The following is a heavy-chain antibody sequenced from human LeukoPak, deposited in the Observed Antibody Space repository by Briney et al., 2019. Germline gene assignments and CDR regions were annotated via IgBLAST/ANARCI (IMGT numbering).Heavy chain of an antibody. CDR2: INPNSGGT. CDR1: GYTFTAYY. CDR3: ARGVGVDSLRRLDP. V-gene: IGHV1-2*02. J-gene: IGHJ5*02. Sequence: ASMKVSCKPSGYTFTAYYIHWVRQAPGQGLKWMGWINPNSGGTDYAQKFQGRVTMTRDTSISTVYMELSRLTYDDTAVYYCARGVGVDSLRRLDPWGQGTLVTVSS. D-gene: IGHD3-22*01.